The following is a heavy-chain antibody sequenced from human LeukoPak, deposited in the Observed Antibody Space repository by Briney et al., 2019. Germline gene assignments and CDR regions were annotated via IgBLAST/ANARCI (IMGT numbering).Heavy chain of an antibody. CDR3: ARANFLSCSSTSCLFDY. CDR1: VYTFTDYY. D-gene: IGHD2-2*01. V-gene: IGHV1-2*02. J-gene: IGHJ4*02. Sequence: ASVRVSCKASVYTFTDYYLHWVRQAPGQGFEWMAWINPVSGGTNYVQKFQGRVTMTRDTSISTAYMELSRLRSDDTAVYYCARANFLSCSSTSCLFDYWGQGTLVTVSS. CDR2: INPVSGGT.